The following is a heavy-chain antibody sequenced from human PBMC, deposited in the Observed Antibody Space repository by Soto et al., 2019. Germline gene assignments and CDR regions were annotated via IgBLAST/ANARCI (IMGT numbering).Heavy chain of an antibody. CDR1: GYDFTSYW. CDR3: ARQTRRDTAMVPY. V-gene: IGHV5-51*01. Sequence: GESLKISCKASGYDFTSYWIGWVRQKPGKGLEWMGIIYPGDSDTGYSPSFQGQVTISADKSISTAYLQWSSLKASDTAMYYCARQTRRDTAMVPYWGQGTLVTVSS. CDR2: IYPGDSDT. J-gene: IGHJ4*02. D-gene: IGHD5-18*01.